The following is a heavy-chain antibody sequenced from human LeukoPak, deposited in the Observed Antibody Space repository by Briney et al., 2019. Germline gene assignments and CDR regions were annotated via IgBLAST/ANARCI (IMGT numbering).Heavy chain of an antibody. CDR3: ARDPSVLRYPRGPFDY. D-gene: IGHD3-9*01. J-gene: IGHJ4*02. Sequence: GGSLRLSCAASGFTFSSYAMHWVRRAPGKGLEWVAVISYDGSNKYYADSVKGRFTISRDNSKNTLYLQMNSLRAEDTAVYYCARDPSVLRYPRGPFDYWGQGTLVTVSS. CDR1: GFTFSSYA. V-gene: IGHV3-30-3*01. CDR2: ISYDGSNK.